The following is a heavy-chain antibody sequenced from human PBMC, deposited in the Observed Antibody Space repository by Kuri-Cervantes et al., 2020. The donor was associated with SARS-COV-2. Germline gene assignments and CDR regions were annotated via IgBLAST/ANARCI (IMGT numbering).Heavy chain of an antibody. V-gene: IGHV1-18*01. CDR2: ISAYNGNT. CDR1: ETTFPNYD. CDR3: ARQTGYYQNWFDP. D-gene: IGHD3-9*01. J-gene: IGHJ5*02. Sequence: ASVKVSCKAPETTFPNYDINWVRQATGQGLEWMGWISAYNGNTNYAQKLQGRVTMTTDTSTSTAYMELRSLRSDDTAVYYCARQTGYYQNWFDPWGQGTLVTVSS.